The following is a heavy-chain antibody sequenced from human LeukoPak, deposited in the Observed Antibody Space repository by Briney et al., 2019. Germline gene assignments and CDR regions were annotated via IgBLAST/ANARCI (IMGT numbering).Heavy chain of an antibody. Sequence: PGGSLRLSCAASGFTFSSYSMNWVRQAPGKGLEWVSFISTSSSYIHNADSVKGRFTISRDNAENSLYLQMNSLRAEDTAVYYCAREGGEWELLRTFDYWGQGTLVTVSS. CDR1: GFTFSSYS. CDR2: ISTSSSYI. J-gene: IGHJ4*02. D-gene: IGHD1-26*01. CDR3: AREGGEWELLRTFDY. V-gene: IGHV3-21*01.